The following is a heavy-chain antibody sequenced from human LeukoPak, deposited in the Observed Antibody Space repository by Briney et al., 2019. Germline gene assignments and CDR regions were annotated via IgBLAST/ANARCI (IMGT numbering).Heavy chain of an antibody. D-gene: IGHD2-21*02. CDR2: IIPILGIA. CDR3: ARDSYRGNSVY. Sequence: ASVKVSCKAFGGTFSSYAISWVRQAPGQGLEWMGRIIPILGIANYAQKFQGRVTITADKSTSTAYMELSSLRSEDTAVYYCARDSYRGNSVYWGQGTLVTVSS. CDR1: GGTFSSYA. J-gene: IGHJ4*02. V-gene: IGHV1-69*04.